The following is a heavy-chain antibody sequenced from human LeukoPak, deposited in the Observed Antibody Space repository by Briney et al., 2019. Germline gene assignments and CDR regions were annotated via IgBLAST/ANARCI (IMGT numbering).Heavy chain of an antibody. CDR2: IRSQTYGGIP. Sequence: GGSLRLSCTGSGFTFGDYAVSWVRQAPGKGLEWVGFIRSQTYGGIPEYAASVKGRFTISRDDSRSFAYLQMNNLKTEDTAVYYCVRQVGSGWPFDYWGQGTLVTVSS. D-gene: IGHD6-19*01. J-gene: IGHJ4*02. CDR3: VRQVGSGWPFDY. V-gene: IGHV3-49*04. CDR1: GFTFGDYA.